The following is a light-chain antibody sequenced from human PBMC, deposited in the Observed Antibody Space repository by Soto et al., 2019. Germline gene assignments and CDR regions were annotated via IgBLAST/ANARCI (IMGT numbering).Light chain of an antibody. Sequence: DIPMTQSPSSLSASVGERVTITCRASQRISSYLNWYQQKPGKAPKLLIYAASSLQSGVPSRFSGRGSGTDFTLTISSLQPEDYATYYCQQSYSTPRTFGQGTKVEVK. CDR1: QRISSY. J-gene: IGKJ1*01. CDR3: QQSYSTPRT. V-gene: IGKV1-39*01. CDR2: AAS.